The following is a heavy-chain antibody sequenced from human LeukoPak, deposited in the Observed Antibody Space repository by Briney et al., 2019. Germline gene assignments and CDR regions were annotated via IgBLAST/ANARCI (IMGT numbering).Heavy chain of an antibody. CDR2: IYYSGST. D-gene: IGHD6-19*01. CDR3: ARGLGGSSGCFGY. Sequence: PSETLSLTCTVSGRSISSYYWSWIRQPPGKGLEWIGYIYYSGSTNYNPSLKSRVTISVDTSKNQLSLKLSSVTSADTAVYYCARGLGGSSGCFGYWGQGTLVTVSS. J-gene: IGHJ4*02. CDR1: GRSISSYY. V-gene: IGHV4-59*01.